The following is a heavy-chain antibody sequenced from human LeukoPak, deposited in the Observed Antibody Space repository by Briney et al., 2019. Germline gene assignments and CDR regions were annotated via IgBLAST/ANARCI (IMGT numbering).Heavy chain of an antibody. Sequence: AASLKVSCKTSGYTFTDSYMHWVRQAPGQGLEWIGWINPNAGDTTYAQGFHGRVTMTRDTSISTVYMELNSLKLDDTAVYYCTREGRVGVPFDYWGQGTLVTVSS. CDR2: INPNAGDT. CDR1: GYTFTDSY. D-gene: IGHD2-15*01. J-gene: IGHJ4*02. V-gene: IGHV1-2*02. CDR3: TREGRVGVPFDY.